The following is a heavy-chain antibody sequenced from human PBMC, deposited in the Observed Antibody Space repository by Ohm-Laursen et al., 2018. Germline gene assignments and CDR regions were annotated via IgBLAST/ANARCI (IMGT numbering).Heavy chain of an antibody. D-gene: IGHD1-26*01. CDR2: IVVGSGNT. CDR3: AADQGSDVGATLDY. Sequence: GSSVKVSCNASGFTFTSSAMQWVRQARGQRLEWIGWIVVGSGNTNYAQKFQERVTITRDMSTSTAYMELSSLRSEDTAVYYCAADQGSDVGATLDYWGQGTLVTVSS. J-gene: IGHJ4*02. CDR1: GFTFTSSA. V-gene: IGHV1-58*02.